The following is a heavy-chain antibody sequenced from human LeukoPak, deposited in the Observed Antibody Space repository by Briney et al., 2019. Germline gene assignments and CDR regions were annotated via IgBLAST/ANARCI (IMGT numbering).Heavy chain of an antibody. CDR1: GASISSDH. CDR3: TRGYYEAFDY. J-gene: IGHJ4*02. CDR2: VDYNGAT. D-gene: IGHD3-16*01. V-gene: IGHV4-59*01. Sequence: PSETLSLTCAVSGASISSDHWTWIRQLPGKGLEWIGNVDYNGATKYNPSLQSRITISLDTSNNQFSSTLTSVTAADTALYFCTRGYYEAFDYWGQGRLVTVSS.